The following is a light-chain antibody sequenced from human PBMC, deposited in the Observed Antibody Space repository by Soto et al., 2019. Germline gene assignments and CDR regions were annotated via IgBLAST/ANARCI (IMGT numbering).Light chain of an antibody. J-gene: IGLJ2*01. V-gene: IGLV7-43*01. CDR2: GTS. Sequence: QAVVTQEPSLTVSPGGTVTLTCASSTGAVTSDYSPNWFQQKPGQAPRALIYGTSNKHSWTPARFSGSLLGGKAALTLSGVQPEDEAEYYCLLYYGGAQLGVFGGGTQLTVL. CDR3: LLYYGGAQLGV. CDR1: TGAVTSDYS.